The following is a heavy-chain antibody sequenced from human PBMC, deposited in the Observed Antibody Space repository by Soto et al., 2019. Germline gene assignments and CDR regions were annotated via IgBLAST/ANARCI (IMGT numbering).Heavy chain of an antibody. CDR1: GFSLSTSGVG. CDR2: IYWDEDK. Sequence: QITLKESGPTLVKPTQTLTLTCTFSGFSLSTSGVGVGWIRQPPGKALEWLALIYWDEDKRYSPSLKSRLTLTKHTSKNQVVLTMTNMDPEDTATYYCANRKWLGTVFDYWGQGTQATASP. V-gene: IGHV2-5*02. D-gene: IGHD6-19*01. J-gene: IGHJ4*02. CDR3: ANRKWLGTVFDY.